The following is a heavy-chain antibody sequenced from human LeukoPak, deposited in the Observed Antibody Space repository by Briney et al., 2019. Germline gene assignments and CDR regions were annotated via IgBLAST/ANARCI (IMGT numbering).Heavy chain of an antibody. CDR2: IRFDESNT. V-gene: IGHV3-30*02. CDR3: ARDLGGAADY. J-gene: IGHJ4*02. Sequence: PGGSLRLSCAASGFTFSSFGMHWVRQAPGKGLEWVAFIRFDESNTYYADSVKGRFTISRDNSKNTVYLQMNSLRAEDTAVYYCARDLGGAADYWGQGTLVTVSS. D-gene: IGHD2-15*01. CDR1: GFTFSSFG.